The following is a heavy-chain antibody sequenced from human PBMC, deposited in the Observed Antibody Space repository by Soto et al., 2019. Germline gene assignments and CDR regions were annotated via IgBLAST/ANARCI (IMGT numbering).Heavy chain of an antibody. CDR2: ISGNGATT. CDR1: GVAFSFYS. Sequence: EVALLESGGGLLQPGGSLRLSCEVSGVAFSFYSMSWVRQAPGKGRGGFASISGNGATTYYAASGKGRFTFSRDNSKNTIHLQMNSLRGEDTAVYYCAKDRGGFTSGWEFFDFWGQGTLVTVSS. J-gene: IGHJ4*02. D-gene: IGHD6-19*01. V-gene: IGHV3-23*01. CDR3: AKDRGGFTSGWEFFDF.